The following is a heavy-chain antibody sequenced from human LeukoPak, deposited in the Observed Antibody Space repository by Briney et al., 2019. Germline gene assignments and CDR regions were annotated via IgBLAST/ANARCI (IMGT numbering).Heavy chain of an antibody. CDR1: GGTFSSYA. Sequence: SVKVSCKASGGTFSSYATRWLRQAPGQGLEWMGRIIPIFGTAKYEQQFQGRVTITTDESTSTAYMELSSLTSEDTAVYYCASDYSSSWQRSDYFDYWGQGTLVTVSS. D-gene: IGHD6-13*01. V-gene: IGHV1-69*05. CDR3: ASDYSSSWQRSDYFDY. J-gene: IGHJ4*02. CDR2: IIPIFGTA.